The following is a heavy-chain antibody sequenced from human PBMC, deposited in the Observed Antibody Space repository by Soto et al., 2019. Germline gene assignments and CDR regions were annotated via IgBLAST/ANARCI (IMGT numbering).Heavy chain of an antibody. CDR2: ISGSGGST. D-gene: IGHD3-10*01. CDR1: GFTFSSYA. CDR3: AKDYGSGSYPSHIFDY. V-gene: IGHV3-23*01. J-gene: IGHJ4*02. Sequence: PGGSLRLSCAASGFTFSSYAMSWVRQAPGKGLEWVSAISGSGGSTYYADSVKGRFTISRDNSKNTLYLQMNSLRAEETAVYYCAKDYGSGSYPSHIFDYWGQGTLVTVSS.